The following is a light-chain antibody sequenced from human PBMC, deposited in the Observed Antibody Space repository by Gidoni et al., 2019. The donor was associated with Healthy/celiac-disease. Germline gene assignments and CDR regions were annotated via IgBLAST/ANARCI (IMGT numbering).Light chain of an antibody. CDR3: QQYYSTPPT. V-gene: IGKV4-1*01. CDR1: QSVLYSSNNKNS. Sequence: DIVITQSPDSLPVSLGERATINCKSSQSVLYSSNNKNSLAWYQQKRGQPPKLLIDWASTREAGVPDRFSGRGAGKDFTLTISRLQAEDVAVYYCQQYYSTPPTFGGGTKVEIK. CDR2: WAS. J-gene: IGKJ4*01.